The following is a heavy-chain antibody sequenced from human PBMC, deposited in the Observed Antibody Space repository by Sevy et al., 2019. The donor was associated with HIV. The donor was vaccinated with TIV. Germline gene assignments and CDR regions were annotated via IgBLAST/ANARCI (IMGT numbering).Heavy chain of an antibody. D-gene: IGHD4-4*01. J-gene: IGHJ6*02. CDR2: ISGSGGST. CDR3: ARVTLGYYGMDV. CDR1: GFTFSSYS. Sequence: GESLKISCAASGFTFSSYSMNWVRQAPGKGLEWVSAISGSGGSTYYADSVKGRFTISRDNSKNTLYLQMNSLRAEDTAVYYCARVTLGYYGMDVWGQGTTVTVSS. V-gene: IGHV3-23*01.